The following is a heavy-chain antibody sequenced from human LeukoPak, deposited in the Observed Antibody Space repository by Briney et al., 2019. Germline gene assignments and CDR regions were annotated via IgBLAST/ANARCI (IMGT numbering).Heavy chain of an antibody. CDR3: ARDKAQSDAFDI. D-gene: IGHD4-11*01. CDR2: INPNSGGT. CDR1: GYTFTGYY. V-gene: IGHV1-2*02. Sequence: ASVKVSCKASGYTFTGYYMHWVRQAPGQGLEWMGWINPNSGGTSYAQKFQGRVTMTRDTSISTAYMELSRLRSDDTAVYYCARDKAQSDAFDIWGQGTMVTVSS. J-gene: IGHJ3*02.